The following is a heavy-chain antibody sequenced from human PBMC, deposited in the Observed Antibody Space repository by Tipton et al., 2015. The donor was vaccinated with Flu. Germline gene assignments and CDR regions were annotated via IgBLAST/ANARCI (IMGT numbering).Heavy chain of an antibody. J-gene: IGHJ4*02. V-gene: IGHV5-51*07. D-gene: IGHD2-2*02. CDR2: IYPDDSDT. CDR1: GDSFISYW. CDR3: ARQDCTTSTCYIDY. Sequence: VQLVQSGAEVKKPGESLKISCKGSGDSFISYWIGWVHQMPGKGLEWMGIIYPDDSDTRYSPSFQGQVTISADKSLNTAYLQWSSLKALDTAMYYCARQDCTTSTCYIDYWGQGTLVTVSS.